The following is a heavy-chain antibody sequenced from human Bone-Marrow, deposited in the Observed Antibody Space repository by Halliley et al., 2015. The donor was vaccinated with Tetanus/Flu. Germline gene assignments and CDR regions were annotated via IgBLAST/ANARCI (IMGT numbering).Heavy chain of an antibody. D-gene: IGHD5-18*01. V-gene: IGHV3-30*18. J-gene: IGHJ3*02. CDR2: ISFDGSDK. CDR3: AKGAFPGYSSGLGAFDI. CDR1: GFTFSNYA. Sequence: SLRLSCAASGFTFSNYAIHWVRQAPGKGLEWVAFISFDGSDKYFADSVKGRFSISRGNSKNTVFLQMNSLRAEDTAVYYCAKGAFPGYSSGLGAFDIWGQGTMVTVSS.